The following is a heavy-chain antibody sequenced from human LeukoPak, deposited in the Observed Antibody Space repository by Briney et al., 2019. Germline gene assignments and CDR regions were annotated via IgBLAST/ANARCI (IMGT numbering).Heavy chain of an antibody. CDR3: ARDRYYDSSGYYFYFDY. J-gene: IGHJ4*02. CDR2: TIPIFGTA. Sequence: ASVKVSCKASGGTFSSYAISWVRQAPGQGLEWMGGTIPIFGTANYAQKFQGRVTITADESASTAYMELSSLRSEDTAVYYCARDRYYDSSGYYFYFDYWGQGTLVTVSS. V-gene: IGHV1-69*13. CDR1: GGTFSSYA. D-gene: IGHD3-22*01.